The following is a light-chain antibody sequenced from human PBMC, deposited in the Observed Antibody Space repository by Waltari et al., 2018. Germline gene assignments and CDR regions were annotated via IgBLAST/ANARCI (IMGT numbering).Light chain of an antibody. CDR1: ENVAGN. V-gene: IGKV3-15*01. J-gene: IGKJ1*01. CDR3: QQYKIWPQT. Sequence: EIVMTQSPATLSVSPGHTATLSCRASENVAGNLAWYQQRAGQAPRLLIYGTVTRATGIPARFSGSGSGTEFTLTISSLQSEDFAVYHCQQYKIWPQTFGQGTKVEIK. CDR2: GTV.